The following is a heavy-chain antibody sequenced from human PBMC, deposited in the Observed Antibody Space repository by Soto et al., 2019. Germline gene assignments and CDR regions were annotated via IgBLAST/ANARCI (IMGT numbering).Heavy chain of an antibody. D-gene: IGHD3-3*01. Sequence: QITLRESGPTVVKPTQTLTLTCTFSGFSLNTAGWGVGWIRQPPGKALEWVALIYWDDDKRYNPSLKRRLVITKDSSKNQVVLTMTNVDPVDTATYYCAHLVTADDSEYFDYWGQGPLVPVSP. CDR1: GFSLNTAGWG. CDR2: IYWDDDK. CDR3: AHLVTADDSEYFDY. J-gene: IGHJ4*02. V-gene: IGHV2-5*02.